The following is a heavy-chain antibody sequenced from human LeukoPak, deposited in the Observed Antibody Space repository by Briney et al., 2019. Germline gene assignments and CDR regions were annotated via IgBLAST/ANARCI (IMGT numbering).Heavy chain of an antibody. D-gene: IGHD5-24*01. Sequence: SETLSLTCAVYGGSFGGYYWSWIRQPPGKGLEWIGEINHSGSTNYNPSLKSRVTISVDTSKNQFSLKLSSVTAADTAVYYCARGEKDTDGYKPYYFDYWGQGTLVTVSS. J-gene: IGHJ4*02. CDR1: GGSFGGYY. V-gene: IGHV4-34*01. CDR2: INHSGST. CDR3: ARGEKDTDGYKPYYFDY.